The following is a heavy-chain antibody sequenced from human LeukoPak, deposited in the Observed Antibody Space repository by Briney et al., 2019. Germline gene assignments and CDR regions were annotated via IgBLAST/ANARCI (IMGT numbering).Heavy chain of an antibody. D-gene: IGHD6-19*01. CDR1: GGSISSYY. J-gene: IGHJ4*02. CDR2: IYYSGST. CDR3: ARVRIAVAGTPFDY. Sequence: SSQTLSLTCTVSGGSISSYYWSWIRQPPGKGLEWIGYIYYSGSTNYNPSLKSRVTISVDTSKNQFSLKLSSVTAADTAVYYCARVRIAVAGTPFDYWGQGTLVTVSS. V-gene: IGHV4-59*01.